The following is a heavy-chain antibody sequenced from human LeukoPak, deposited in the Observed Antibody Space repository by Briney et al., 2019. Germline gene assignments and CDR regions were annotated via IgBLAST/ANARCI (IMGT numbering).Heavy chain of an antibody. CDR2: IYHSGST. J-gene: IGHJ5*02. CDR1: GYSISSGYY. V-gene: IGHV4-38-2*02. CDR3: ARGQRNYYGSGSYYNRWLWFDP. D-gene: IGHD3-10*01. Sequence: SETLSLTCTVSGYSISSGYYWGLIRQPPGKGLEWIGSIYHSGSTYYNPSLKSRVTISVDTSKNQFSLKLSSVTAADTAVYYCARGQRNYYGSGSYYNRWLWFDPWGQGTLVTASS.